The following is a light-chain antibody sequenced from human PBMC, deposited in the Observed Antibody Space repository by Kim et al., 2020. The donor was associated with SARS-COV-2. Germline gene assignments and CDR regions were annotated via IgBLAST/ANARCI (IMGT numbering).Light chain of an antibody. CDR3: QQRGTWPHT. V-gene: IGKV3-11*01. Sequence: SLSPGERATLSCRASQTVYIYLAWYQQKPGQPPRLLIYDASNRATGIPARFSGSGSGKDFTLTIGSLEPEDSAVYYCQQRGTWPHTFGQGTKLEI. J-gene: IGKJ2*01. CDR2: DAS. CDR1: QTVYIY.